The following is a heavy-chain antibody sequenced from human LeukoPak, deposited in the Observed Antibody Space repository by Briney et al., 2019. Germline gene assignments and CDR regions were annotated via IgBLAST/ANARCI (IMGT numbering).Heavy chain of an antibody. CDR3: ARTIEPSGSYGHWYFDL. Sequence: SQTLSLTCAISGDSVSSNSAAWNWIRQSPSRGLEWLGRTYYRSKWYNDYAVSVKSRITINPDTSKKQFSLQLNSVTPEDTAVYYCARTIEPSGSYGHWYFDLWGRGTLVTVSS. J-gene: IGHJ2*01. CDR1: GDSVSSNSAA. V-gene: IGHV6-1*01. D-gene: IGHD1-26*01. CDR2: TYYRSKWYN.